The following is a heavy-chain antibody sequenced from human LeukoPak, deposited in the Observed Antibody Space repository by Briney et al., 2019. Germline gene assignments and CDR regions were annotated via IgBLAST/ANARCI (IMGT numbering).Heavy chain of an antibody. CDR3: AREHYFYYLDA. CDR1: GFTFSTQW. J-gene: IGHJ6*03. V-gene: IGHV3-7*01. CDR2: VNQGGTQK. Sequence: GGSLRLSWAASGFTFSTQWMSWVRQAPGKGLKWVAIVNQGGTQKYYVDSVKGRFTISRDNAENSLYLQMNSLRAEDTAVYYCAREHYFYYLDAWGKGTTVTVSS.